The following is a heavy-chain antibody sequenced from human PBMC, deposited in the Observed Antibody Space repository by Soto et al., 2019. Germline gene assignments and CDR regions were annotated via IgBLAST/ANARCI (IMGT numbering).Heavy chain of an antibody. D-gene: IGHD6-13*01. CDR3: ARDWTIAAAGSLPYYYYGMDV. CDR2: ISYDGSNK. V-gene: IGHV3-30-3*01. J-gene: IGHJ6*02. CDR1: GFTFSSYA. Sequence: GGSLRLSCAASGFTFSSYAMHWVRQAPGKGLEWVAVISYDGSNKYYADSVKGRFTISRDNSKNTLYLQMNSLRAEDTAVYYCARDWTIAAAGSLPYYYYGMDVWGQGTTVTVSS.